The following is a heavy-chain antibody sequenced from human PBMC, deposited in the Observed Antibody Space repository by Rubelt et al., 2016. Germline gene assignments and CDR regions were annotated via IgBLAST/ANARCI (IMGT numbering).Heavy chain of an antibody. D-gene: IGHD3-3*01. CDR3: TRDRAMIFGVVIIRY. CDR2: IRSKAYGGTT. V-gene: IGHV3-49*02. J-gene: IGHJ4*02. Sequence: LEWVGFIRSKAYGGTTEYAASGKGRFTISRDDSKSIAYLQMNSLKTEDTAVYYCTRDRAMIFGVVIIRYWGQGTLVTVSS.